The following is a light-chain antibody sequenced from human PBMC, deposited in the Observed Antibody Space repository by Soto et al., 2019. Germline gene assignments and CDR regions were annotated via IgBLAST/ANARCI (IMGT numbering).Light chain of an antibody. V-gene: IGLV2-11*01. CDR1: SSDVGGYNY. Sequence: QSVLTQPRSVSGSPGQSVTISCTGTSSDVGGYNYVSWYQQHPGKAPKLMIYDVSKRPSGVPDRFSGSKSGNTASLTISELQAEDEADYYCCSYAGSYTFPFGTGTKVTVL. CDR3: CSYAGSYTFP. J-gene: IGLJ1*01. CDR2: DVS.